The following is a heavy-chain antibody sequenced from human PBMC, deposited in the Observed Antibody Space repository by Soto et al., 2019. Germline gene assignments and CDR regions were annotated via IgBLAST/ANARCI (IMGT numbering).Heavy chain of an antibody. CDR1: GYTFTSYD. V-gene: IGHV1-8*01. CDR3: ARGHHTRITIFGVVIDKYNWYDP. D-gene: IGHD3-3*01. CDR2: MNPNSGNT. Sequence: ASVKVSCKASGYTFTSYDINWVRQATGQGLEWMGWMNPNSGNTGYAQKFQGRVTMTRSTSISTAYMELSSLRSEDTAVYYCARGHHTRITIFGVVIDKYNWYDPWGQGTLVTVSS. J-gene: IGHJ5*02.